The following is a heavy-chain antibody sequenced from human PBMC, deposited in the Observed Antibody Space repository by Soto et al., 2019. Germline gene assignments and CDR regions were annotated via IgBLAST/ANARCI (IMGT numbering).Heavy chain of an antibody. J-gene: IGHJ4*02. CDR2: ISGSGGST. CDR1: GFTFSSYA. Sequence: GGSLRLSCAASGFTFSSYAMSWVRQAPGKGLEWVSAISGSGGSTYYADSVKGRFTISRDNSKNTLYLQMNSLRAEDTAVYYCAQDKGYCSGGSCYPYYFDYWGQGTPVTVSS. CDR3: AQDKGYCSGGSCYPYYFDY. D-gene: IGHD2-15*01. V-gene: IGHV3-23*01.